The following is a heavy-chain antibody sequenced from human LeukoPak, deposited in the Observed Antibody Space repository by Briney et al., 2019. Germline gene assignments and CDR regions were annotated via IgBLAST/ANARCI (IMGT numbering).Heavy chain of an antibody. Sequence: GGSLRLSCAASGFTFSSYAMSWVRQAPGKGLEWVSAIGGSGGSTYYADSVKGRFTISRDNSKNTLYLQMNSLRAEDTAVYYCAKSPVATIGAAYYYYYMDVWGKGTTVTVSS. D-gene: IGHD5-24*01. CDR2: IGGSGGST. V-gene: IGHV3-23*01. J-gene: IGHJ6*03. CDR1: GFTFSSYA. CDR3: AKSPVATIGAAYYYYYMDV.